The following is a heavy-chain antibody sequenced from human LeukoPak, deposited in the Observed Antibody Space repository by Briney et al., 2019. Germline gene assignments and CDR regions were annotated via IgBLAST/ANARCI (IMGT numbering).Heavy chain of an antibody. V-gene: IGHV4-39*01. D-gene: IGHD3-10*01. CDR3: ARHLRRAGAFDI. CDR1: GGSISSSSYY. CDR2: IYCSGST. Sequence: SETLSLTCTVSGGSISSSSYYWGWIRQPPGKGLEWIGSIYCSGSTYYNPSLKSRVTISVDTSKNRFSLKLSSVTAADTAVYYCARHLRRAGAFDIWGQGTMVTVSS. J-gene: IGHJ3*02.